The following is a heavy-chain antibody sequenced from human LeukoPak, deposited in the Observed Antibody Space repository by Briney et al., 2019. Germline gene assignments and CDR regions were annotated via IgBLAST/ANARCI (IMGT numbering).Heavy chain of an antibody. D-gene: IGHD2-21*02. Sequence: GGSLRLSCAASGFTVSSNYMSWVRQAPGKGLERDSVIYSGGSTYYADSVKGRFTISRDNSKNTLYLQMNSLRAEDTAVYYCARVGVVVTAMRDAFDIWGQGTMVTVSS. J-gene: IGHJ3*02. CDR3: ARVGVVVTAMRDAFDI. CDR1: GFTVSSNY. V-gene: IGHV3-66*01. CDR2: IYSGGST.